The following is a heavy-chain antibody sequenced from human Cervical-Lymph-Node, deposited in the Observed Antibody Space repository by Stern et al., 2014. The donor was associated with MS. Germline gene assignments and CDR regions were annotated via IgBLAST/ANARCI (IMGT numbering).Heavy chain of an antibody. Sequence: QLVQSGAEVEKPGASVKVSCKASGYIFTDYYLHWVRQAPGQGLEWMGRINPTSGGTSYAQSFQGRVTLTRDTSITTAYMDLSRLTSDDTAVYYCTRALRIADRPSPGGHWFDPWGQGTLVIVSS. D-gene: IGHD6-6*01. CDR1: GYIFTDYY. CDR3: TRALRIADRPSPGGHWFDP. CDR2: INPTSGGT. J-gene: IGHJ5*02. V-gene: IGHV1-2*02.